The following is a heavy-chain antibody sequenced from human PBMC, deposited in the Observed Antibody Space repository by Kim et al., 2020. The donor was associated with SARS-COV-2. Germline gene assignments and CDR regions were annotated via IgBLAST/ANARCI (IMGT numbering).Heavy chain of an antibody. J-gene: IGHJ4*01. V-gene: IGHV1-2*06. Sequence: ASVKVSCKAAGYTFTDYYIHWVRQAPGQGLEWMGRINPNSGDTNYAQKFQGRATVTGDTSINTAYMELSGLRSDDTAVYYCARVRHTYVVSGSLGFDSWG. CDR2: INPNSGDT. CDR1: GYTFTDYY. CDR3: ARVRHTYVVSGSLGFDS. D-gene: IGHD3-22*01.